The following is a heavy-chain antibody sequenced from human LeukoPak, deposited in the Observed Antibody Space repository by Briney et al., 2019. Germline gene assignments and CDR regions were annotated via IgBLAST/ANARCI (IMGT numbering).Heavy chain of an antibody. J-gene: IGHJ4*02. CDR1: GGSINSDDYY. CDR3: ARHRQYGDYDY. CDR2: IYASGST. D-gene: IGHD4-17*01. Sequence: PSQTLSLTCTVSGGSINSDDYYWSWIRQPPGKGLEWIGYIYASGSTNYNPSLKSRVTISVDTSKNQFSLKLSSVTAADTAVYYCARHRQYGDYDYWGQGTLVTVSS. V-gene: IGHV4-30-4*01.